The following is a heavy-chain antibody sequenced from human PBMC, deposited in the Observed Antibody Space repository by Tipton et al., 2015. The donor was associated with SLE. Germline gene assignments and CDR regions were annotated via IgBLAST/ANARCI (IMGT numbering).Heavy chain of an antibody. CDR2: IYYSGST. J-gene: IGHJ6*03. CDR3: AREVGDSEGWGYFYYMDV. CDR1: GGSISSYY. D-gene: IGHD5-18*01. V-gene: IGHV4-59*12. Sequence: TLSLTCTVSGGSISSYYWSWIRQPPGKGLEWIGYIYYSGSTNYNPSLKSRVTISVDTSKNQFSLKLSSVTAADTAIYYCAREVGDSEGWGYFYYMDVWGKGTTVTVSS.